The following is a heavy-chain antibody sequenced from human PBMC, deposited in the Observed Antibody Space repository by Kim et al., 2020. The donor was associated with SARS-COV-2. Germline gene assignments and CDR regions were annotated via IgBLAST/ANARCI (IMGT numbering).Heavy chain of an antibody. CDR2: ISGSGGST. CDR1: GFTFSSYA. J-gene: IGHJ6*02. CDR3: AKAREEWLWDRYYYYYYGMDV. D-gene: IGHD3-3*01. Sequence: GGSLRLSCAASGFTFSSYAMSWVRQAPGKGLEWVSAISGSGGSTYYADSVKGRFTISRDNSKNTLYLQMNSLRAEDTAVYYCAKAREEWLWDRYYYYYYGMDVWGQGTTVTVSS. V-gene: IGHV3-23*01.